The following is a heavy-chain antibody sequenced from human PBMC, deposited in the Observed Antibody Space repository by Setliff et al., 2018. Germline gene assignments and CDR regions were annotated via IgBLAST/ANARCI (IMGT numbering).Heavy chain of an antibody. Sequence: EASVKVSCKASGYTFTSYAMNWVRQAPGQGLEWMGWINTNTGNPTYAQGFTGRFVFSLDTSVSTAYLQISSLKAEDTAVYYCAISRYDFWSGYYFDYWGQGTLVTVSS. D-gene: IGHD3-3*01. CDR2: INTNTGNP. CDR3: AISRYDFWSGYYFDY. V-gene: IGHV7-4-1*02. J-gene: IGHJ4*02. CDR1: GYTFTSYA.